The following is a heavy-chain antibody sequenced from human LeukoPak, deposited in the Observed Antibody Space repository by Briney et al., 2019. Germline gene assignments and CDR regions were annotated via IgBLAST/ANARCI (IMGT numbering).Heavy chain of an antibody. V-gene: IGHV4-59*01. CDR1: GGSISSYY. CDR3: ARGDDSGYDEGGFDY. D-gene: IGHD5-12*01. CDR2: IYYSGST. J-gene: IGHJ4*02. Sequence: SETLSLTCTVSGGSISSYYWSWIRQPPGKGLEWIGFIYYSGSTNYNPSLKSRVTISVDTSKNQFSLKLSSVTAADTAVYYCARGDDSGYDEGGFDYWGQGTLVTVSS.